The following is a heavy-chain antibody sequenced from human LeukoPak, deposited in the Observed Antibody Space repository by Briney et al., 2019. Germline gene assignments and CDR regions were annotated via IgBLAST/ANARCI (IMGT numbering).Heavy chain of an antibody. CDR3: ARVVRDTAMNYYFDY. CDR1: GGSISSYY. V-gene: IGHV4-59*01. Sequence: PSETLSLTCTVSGGSISSYYWSWIRQPPGKGLEWIGYIYYSGSTNYNPSLKSRVTISVDTSKNQFSLKLSSVTAADTAVYYCARVVRDTAMNYYFDYWGQGTLVTVSS. J-gene: IGHJ4*02. D-gene: IGHD5-18*01. CDR2: IYYSGST.